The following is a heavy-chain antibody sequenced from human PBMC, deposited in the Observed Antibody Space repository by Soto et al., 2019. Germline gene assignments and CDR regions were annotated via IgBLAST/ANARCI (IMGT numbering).Heavy chain of an antibody. D-gene: IGHD6-19*01. J-gene: IGHJ4*02. Sequence: QVQLVESGGGVVQPGRSLRLSCAASGFTFSSYGMHWVRQAPGKGLEWVAVIWYDGSNKYYADSVKGRFTISRDNSKNTLYLQMNSLRAEDTAVYYCARGIAVAGPPDYWGQGTLVTVSS. V-gene: IGHV3-33*01. CDR3: ARGIAVAGPPDY. CDR2: IWYDGSNK. CDR1: GFTFSSYG.